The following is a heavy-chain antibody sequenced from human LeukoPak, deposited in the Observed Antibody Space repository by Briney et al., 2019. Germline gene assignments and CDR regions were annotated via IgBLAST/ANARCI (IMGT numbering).Heavy chain of an antibody. D-gene: IGHD6-13*01. CDR2: IRYDGSNK. V-gene: IGHV3-30*02. CDR3: AKDGEGYSSSWYVGDY. Sequence: GGSLRLSCAASGFTFSSYGMHWVRQAPGKGLEWVAFIRYDGSNKYYADSVKGRFTISRDNSKNTLYLQMNSLRAEDTAVYYCAKDGEGYSSSWYVGDYWGQGTLVTVSS. J-gene: IGHJ4*02. CDR1: GFTFSSYG.